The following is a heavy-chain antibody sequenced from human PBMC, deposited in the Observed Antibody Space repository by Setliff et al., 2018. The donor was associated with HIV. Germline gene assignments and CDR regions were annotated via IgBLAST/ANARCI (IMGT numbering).Heavy chain of an antibody. J-gene: IGHJ4*02. CDR2: VTDGGNT. V-gene: IGHV4-34*01. Sequence: SETLSLTCSIFYGSINNHYWTWIRQPPGKGLEWIGEVTDGGNTNYNPSLESRVTMSVDTSKNQFSLRLRSVTAADTAVYYCVINYVWGQGNKVTVSS. CDR1: YGSINNHY. CDR3: VINYV. D-gene: IGHD3-16*01.